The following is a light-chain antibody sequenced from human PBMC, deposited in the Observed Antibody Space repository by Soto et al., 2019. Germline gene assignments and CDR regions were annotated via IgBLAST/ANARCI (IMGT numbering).Light chain of an antibody. CDR3: QQYNSWDT. Sequence: DIQMTQSPSTLSASVGDRVTITCRASQSISSWLAWYQQKPGKAPKLLIYDASSLESGVPSRFSGSGSGTEFTLTISSLQPDDFATYYCQQYNSWDTFGQGTKVDIK. J-gene: IGKJ2*01. CDR2: DAS. CDR1: QSISSW. V-gene: IGKV1-5*01.